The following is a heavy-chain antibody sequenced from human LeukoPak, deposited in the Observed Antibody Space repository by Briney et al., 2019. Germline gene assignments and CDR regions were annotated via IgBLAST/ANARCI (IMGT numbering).Heavy chain of an antibody. J-gene: IGHJ4*02. CDR1: GFTFSSYA. V-gene: IGHV3-23*01. Sequence: GGSLRLSCAASGFTFSSYAMSWVRQAPGEGLEWVSAISGSGGSTYYADSVKGRFTISRDNSKNTLYLQMNSLRAEDTAVYYCAKDQELPATGLVDYWGQGTLVTVSS. CDR2: ISGSGGST. D-gene: IGHD1-26*01. CDR3: AKDQELPATGLVDY.